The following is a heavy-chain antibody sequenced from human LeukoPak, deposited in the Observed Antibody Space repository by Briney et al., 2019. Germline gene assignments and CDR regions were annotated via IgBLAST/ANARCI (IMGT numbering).Heavy chain of an antibody. J-gene: IGHJ4*02. CDR1: GFTFSTYA. D-gene: IGHD2-2*02. V-gene: IGHV3-30-3*01. CDR2: MSYDGSNK. CDR3: ARDHLYYFDY. Sequence: GRSLRLSCSASGFTFSTYAMHWVRQTPGKGLEWVAVMSYDGSNKYYADSVKGRFTISRDNSKNTLYLQMNSLRAEDTAVYYCARDHLYYFDYWGQGTLVTVSS.